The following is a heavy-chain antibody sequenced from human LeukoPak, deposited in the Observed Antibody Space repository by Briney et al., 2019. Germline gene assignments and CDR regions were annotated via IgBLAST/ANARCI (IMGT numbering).Heavy chain of an antibody. J-gene: IGHJ4*02. CDR3: ASNAGYCSGGSCYGKYYLDY. CDR1: GGSISSYY. CDR2: IYHSGST. D-gene: IGHD2-15*01. V-gene: IGHV4-59*12. Sequence: PSETLSLTCTVSGGSISSYYWSWIRQPAGKGLEWIGYIYHSGSTYYNPSLKSRVTISVDRSKNQFSLKLSSVTAADTAVYYCASNAGYCSGGSCYGKYYLDYWGQGTLVTVSS.